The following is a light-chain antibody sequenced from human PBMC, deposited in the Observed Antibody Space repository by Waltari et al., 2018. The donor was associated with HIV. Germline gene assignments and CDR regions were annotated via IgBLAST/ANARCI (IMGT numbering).Light chain of an antibody. CDR1: QSISSN. CDR3: QQYNNWPRT. J-gene: IGKJ1*01. Sequence: EVVMTQSPGTMSVSPGERATLSCRASQSISSNLAWYQQKPGQAPRLLLYEASTRATGVPARFIGSGFGTDFTLIITSLQFEDVAVYYCQQYNNWPRTFGQGTKVEF. V-gene: IGKV3-15*01. CDR2: EAS.